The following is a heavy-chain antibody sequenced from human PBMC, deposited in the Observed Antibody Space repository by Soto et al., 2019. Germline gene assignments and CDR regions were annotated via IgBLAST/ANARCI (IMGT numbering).Heavy chain of an antibody. CDR3: ARLGSSGWYQGSYFDY. CDR2: ILYSGST. J-gene: IGHJ4*02. V-gene: IGHV4-39*01. Sequence: QLQLQESGPGLVKPSETLSLTCIVSGGSITRNNHYWGWIRQSPGKGLEWIGSILYSGSTNYNPSLKGRVTLSVETSTNQFSLKMSSVTAADTAVYYCARLGSSGWYQGSYFDYWGQGTLVTVSA. CDR1: GGSITRNNHY. D-gene: IGHD6-19*01.